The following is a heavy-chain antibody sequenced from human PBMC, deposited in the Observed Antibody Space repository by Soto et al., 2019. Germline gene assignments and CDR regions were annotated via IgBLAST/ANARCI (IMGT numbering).Heavy chain of an antibody. Sequence: QVQLVESGGGVVDPGRSLRLSCAASGFTFSTYGMHWVRQAPGKGLEWVAVIWDDGSNQYYADSVEGRLTISRDNSKSTLYLQMDSLRPEDTAVYYCAKGGSSGWDLDYWGQGTLVTVSS. CDR3: AKGGSSGWDLDY. D-gene: IGHD6-19*01. CDR1: GFTFSTYG. V-gene: IGHV3-30*18. CDR2: IWDDGSNQ. J-gene: IGHJ4*02.